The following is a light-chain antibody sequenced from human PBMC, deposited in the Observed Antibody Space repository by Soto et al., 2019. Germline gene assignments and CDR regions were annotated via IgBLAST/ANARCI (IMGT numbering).Light chain of an antibody. CDR1: QSVNSNY. CDR3: QQYNNWPS. J-gene: IGKJ4*01. V-gene: IGKV3-20*01. Sequence: ELVLTQSPGTLSVSPGERATLSCRASQSVNSNYLAWYQQKPGQAPRLLIYGATSRATGIPDRFSGSGSGTDFTLTISRLEPEDFAVYYCQQYNNWPSFGGGTKVDIK. CDR2: GAT.